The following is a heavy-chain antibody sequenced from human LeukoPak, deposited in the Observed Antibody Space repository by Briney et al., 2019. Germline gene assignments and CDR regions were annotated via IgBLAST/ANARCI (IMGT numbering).Heavy chain of an antibody. CDR2: IYYSGIT. Sequence: SETLSLTCTVSGDSITSYYWYWFRQPPGKELVWIACIYYSGITYYNPSLKSRVTISLDTSKNHFSLRLSSVTAADTAVYYCAREGIVRTYDQWGQGILVTVSS. CDR3: AREGIVRTYDQ. CDR1: GDSITSYY. V-gene: IGHV4-59*12. J-gene: IGHJ4*02. D-gene: IGHD2/OR15-2a*01.